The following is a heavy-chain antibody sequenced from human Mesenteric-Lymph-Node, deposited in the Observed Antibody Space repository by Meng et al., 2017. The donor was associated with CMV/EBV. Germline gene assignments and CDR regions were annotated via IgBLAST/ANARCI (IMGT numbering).Heavy chain of an antibody. Sequence: ASVKVSCKASGYTFTSYDINWVRQATGQGLEWMGWMNPNSGNTGYAQKFQGRVTMTRNTSISTAYMELSSLRSDDTAVYYCARDPGGYYDFWSGYLSPFYFDYWGQGTLVTVSS. CDR1: GYTFTSYD. V-gene: IGHV1-8*01. CDR2: MNPNSGNT. D-gene: IGHD3-3*01. CDR3: ARDPGGYYDFWSGYLSPFYFDY. J-gene: IGHJ4*02.